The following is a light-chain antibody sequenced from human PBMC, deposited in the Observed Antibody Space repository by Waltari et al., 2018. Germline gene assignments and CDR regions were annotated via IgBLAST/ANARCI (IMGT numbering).Light chain of an antibody. CDR3: QQYKHGPFI. CDR1: QSVSSN. Sequence: DIVLTQSPAPLSASPGERATLSCTASQSVSSNLAWSQQKPGQAPRLLIYGASAWAAGIPARFSGGGSGTEVTLTISSLQSEDFAVYYCQQYKHGPFIFGGGTKVVVK. V-gene: IGKV3-15*01. J-gene: IGKJ4*01. CDR2: GAS.